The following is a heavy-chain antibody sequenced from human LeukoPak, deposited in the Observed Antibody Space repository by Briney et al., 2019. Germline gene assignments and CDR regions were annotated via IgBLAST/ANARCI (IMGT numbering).Heavy chain of an antibody. Sequence: GGPLSPSFQPSEFTSSSTWMHWVGKAPGKGLGGVSRINTDGSSTSYADSVKGRFTISRDNAKNTLYLQMNSLRAEDTAVYYCARASSAYGEYFDYWGQGTLVTVSS. CDR1: EFTSSSTW. J-gene: IGHJ4*02. CDR2: INTDGSST. V-gene: IGHV3-74*01. CDR3: ARASSAYGEYFDY. D-gene: IGHD4-17*01.